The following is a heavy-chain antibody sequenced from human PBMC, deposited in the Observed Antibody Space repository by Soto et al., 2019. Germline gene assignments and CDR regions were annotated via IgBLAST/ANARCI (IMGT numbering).Heavy chain of an antibody. D-gene: IGHD5-12*01. J-gene: IGHJ4*02. V-gene: IGHV3-30-3*01. Sequence: QVQLVESGGGVVQPGTSLRLSCAASGFTFRNYAMHWVRQSPAKGLEWLAVISFDGTNIFYADAAKGRFTISRDNSKETLYLQLDSLRPEDTGVYFCARYPYGGYIFDSWGQGTQVTLSS. CDR1: GFTFRNYA. CDR2: ISFDGTNI. CDR3: ARYPYGGYIFDS.